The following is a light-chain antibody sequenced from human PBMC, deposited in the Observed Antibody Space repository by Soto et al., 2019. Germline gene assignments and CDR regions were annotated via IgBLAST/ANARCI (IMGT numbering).Light chain of an antibody. CDR3: QAYDGRLGGPHVL. J-gene: IGLJ2*01. CDR1: SSNIGAGYD. V-gene: IGLV1-40*01. CDR2: SNN. Sequence: QSVLTQPPSVSGDPGQRVTISCTGSSSNIGAGYDVHWYQQVPGTAPRLLIYSNNNRPSGVPDRFSGSKSGTSASLAITGLQAEDGGDYYCQAYDGRLGGPHVLIGGGTKLTVL.